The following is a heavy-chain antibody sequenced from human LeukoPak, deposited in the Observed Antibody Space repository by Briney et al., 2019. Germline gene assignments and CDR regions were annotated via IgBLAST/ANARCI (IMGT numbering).Heavy chain of an antibody. J-gene: IGHJ6*02. D-gene: IGHD1-26*01. Sequence: ASVKVSCKASGGTFSSYAISWVRQAPGQGLEWMGRIIPIFGIANYAQKFQGRVTITADKSTSTAYMELSSLRSEDTAVYYCARRMWELTGAYYGMDVWGQGTTVTVSS. V-gene: IGHV1-69*04. CDR1: GGTFSSYA. CDR3: ARRMWELTGAYYGMDV. CDR2: IIPIFGIA.